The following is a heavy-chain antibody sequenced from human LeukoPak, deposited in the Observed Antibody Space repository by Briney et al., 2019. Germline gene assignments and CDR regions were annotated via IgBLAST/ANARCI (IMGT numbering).Heavy chain of an antibody. CDR1: GFTFSSYS. J-gene: IGHJ4*02. CDR2: IYSGGST. V-gene: IGHV3-66*01. CDR3: ARISGYKPYFDY. Sequence: TGGSLRLSCAASGFTFSSYSMNWVRQAPGKGLEWVSVIYSGGSTYYADSVKGGFTISRDNSKNTLYLQMNSLRAEDTAVYYCARISGYKPYFDYWGQGTLVTVSS. D-gene: IGHD3-22*01.